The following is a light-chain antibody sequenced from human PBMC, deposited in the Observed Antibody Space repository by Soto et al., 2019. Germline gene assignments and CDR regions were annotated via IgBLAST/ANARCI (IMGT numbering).Light chain of an antibody. CDR2: GAS. Sequence: EILMTQSPATLSVSPGERAILSCRARQSVSGNLAWYRQKPGQAPRLLIYGASIMATGVQARFSGSGSGTEFILTISSLQSEDFAVYYCQQYNVWPLAFGGGTKVEIK. V-gene: IGKV3D-15*01. CDR3: QQYNVWPLA. CDR1: QSVSGN. J-gene: IGKJ4*01.